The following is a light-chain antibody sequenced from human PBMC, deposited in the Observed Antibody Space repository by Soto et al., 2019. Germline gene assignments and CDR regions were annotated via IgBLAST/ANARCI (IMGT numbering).Light chain of an antibody. CDR2: DAS. CDR3: QQSSSWPRT. CDR1: QGVSSY. Sequence: EIVLTQSPATLSLSPGERATLSCRASQGVSSYLAWFQQIPGQAPRLLMYDASNRATGIPARFSGSGSGTDFTLTISSLEPEDFAIYYCQQSSSWPRTFGQGTKVDIK. V-gene: IGKV3-11*01. J-gene: IGKJ1*01.